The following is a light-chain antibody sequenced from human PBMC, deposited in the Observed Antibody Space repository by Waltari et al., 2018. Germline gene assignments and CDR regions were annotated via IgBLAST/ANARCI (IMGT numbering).Light chain of an antibody. CDR2: FGS. V-gene: IGKV1-39*01. CDR3: QLSYTTPHT. Sequence: DIQMTQSPSSLSTSVGDRVTISCRVSQDITSYLNWYQQKAGKAPKLLITFGSTLQSGVSSRFSGSGSGTDFTLTITNVQPEDSAYYYCQLSYTTPHTFGQGTKVEIK. J-gene: IGKJ2*01. CDR1: QDITSY.